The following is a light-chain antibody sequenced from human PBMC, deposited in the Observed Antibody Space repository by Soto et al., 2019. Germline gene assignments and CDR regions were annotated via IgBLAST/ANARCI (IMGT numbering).Light chain of an antibody. J-gene: IGKJ1*01. CDR3: QQYGRSPTWT. V-gene: IGKV3-15*01. CDR1: QSVSSN. CDR2: GAS. Sequence: EIVMTQSPATPSVSPGERATLSRRASQSVSSNLAWYQQKPGQAPRLLIYGASTRATGIPARFSGSGSGTDFSLTISRLEPEDFAMYYCQQYGRSPTWTFGQGTKVDIK.